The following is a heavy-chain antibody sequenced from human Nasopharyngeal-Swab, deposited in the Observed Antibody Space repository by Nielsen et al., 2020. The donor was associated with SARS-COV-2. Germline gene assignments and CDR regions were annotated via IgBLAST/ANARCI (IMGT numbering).Heavy chain of an antibody. V-gene: IGHV1-69*06. D-gene: IGHD6-19*01. Sequence: WVRQAPGQGLEWMGGIIPIFGTANYAQKFQGRVTITADKSTSTAYMELSSLRSEDTAVYYCAIDSSGQDYWGQGTLVTVSS. CDR2: IIPIFGTA. CDR3: AIDSSGQDY. J-gene: IGHJ4*02.